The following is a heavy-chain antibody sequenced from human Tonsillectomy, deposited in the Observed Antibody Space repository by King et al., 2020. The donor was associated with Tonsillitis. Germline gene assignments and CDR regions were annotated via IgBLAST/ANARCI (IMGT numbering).Heavy chain of an antibody. CDR3: ARDSAWAFDI. V-gene: IGHV3-48*04. D-gene: IGHD3-10*01. J-gene: IGHJ3*02. CDR1: GFIFSSDS. Sequence: VQLVESGGGLVQPGGSLRLSCAASGFIFSSDSMNWVRQAPGKGLEWVSYITGRGGNINYADSVKGRFIISRDNAKNSLYLQMNSLRAEDTAVYYCARDSAWAFDIWGLGTLVTVSS. CDR2: ITGRGGNI.